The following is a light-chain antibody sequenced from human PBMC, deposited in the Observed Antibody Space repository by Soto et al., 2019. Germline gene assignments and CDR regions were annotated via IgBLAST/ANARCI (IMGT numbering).Light chain of an antibody. CDR2: LNSDGSH. J-gene: IGLJ2*01. V-gene: IGLV4-69*01. CDR3: QTWGTGIVI. Sequence: QPVLTQSPSASASLGASVKLTCTLSSGHSSDAIAWHQQQPEKGPRFLMNLNSDGSHTKGDGTPDRFSGSSSGAERYLTISGLQSEDEADYYCQTWGTGIVIFGGGTKLTVL. CDR1: SGHSSDA.